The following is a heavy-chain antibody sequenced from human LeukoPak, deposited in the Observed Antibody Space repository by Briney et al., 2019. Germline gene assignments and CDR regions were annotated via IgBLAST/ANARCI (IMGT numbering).Heavy chain of an antibody. CDR1: GFTFSGSA. CDR3: TIPTGYSGGRFNDY. Sequence: GGSPKLSCAASGFTFSGSAMHWARQASGKGREWVGRIRSKANSYATAYAASVKGRFTISRDDSKNTACLQMNSLKTEDTAVYYCTIPTGYSGGRFNDYWGQGTLVTVSS. D-gene: IGHD6-19*01. CDR2: IRSKANSYAT. J-gene: IGHJ4*02. V-gene: IGHV3-73*01.